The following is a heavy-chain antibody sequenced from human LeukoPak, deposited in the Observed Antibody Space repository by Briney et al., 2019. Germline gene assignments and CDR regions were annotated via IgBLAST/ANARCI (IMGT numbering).Heavy chain of an antibody. D-gene: IGHD6-6*01. Sequence: PGGSLRLSCAASGFTFDDYAMHWVRQAPGKGLEWVSGISWNSGSIGYADSVKGRFTISRDNAKNSLYLQMNSLRAEDTALYYCARVTVSSSVDYWGQGTLVTVSS. J-gene: IGHJ4*02. V-gene: IGHV3-9*01. CDR1: GFTFDDYA. CDR2: ISWNSGSI. CDR3: ARVTVSSSVDY.